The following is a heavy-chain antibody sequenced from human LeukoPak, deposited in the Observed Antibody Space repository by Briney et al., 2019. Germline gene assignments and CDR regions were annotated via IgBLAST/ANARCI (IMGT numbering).Heavy chain of an antibody. Sequence: PSETLSLTCAVYGGSFSGYYWSWIRQPPGKGLEWIGEINHSGSTNYNPSLKSRVTISVDTSKNQFSLKLGSVTAADTAVYYCARGAVAAQDYWGQGTLVTVSS. CDR2: INHSGST. CDR1: GGSFSGYY. V-gene: IGHV4-34*01. J-gene: IGHJ4*02. D-gene: IGHD2-15*01. CDR3: ARGAVAAQDY.